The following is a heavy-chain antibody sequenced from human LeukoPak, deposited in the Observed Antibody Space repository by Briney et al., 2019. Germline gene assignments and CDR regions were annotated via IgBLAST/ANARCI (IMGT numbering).Heavy chain of an antibody. Sequence: PGGSLRLSCAASGFTVSSSYKTWVRQAPGKGLEWVSAISGSGGSTYYADSVKGRFTISRDNSKNTLYLQMNSLRAEDTAVYYCAKDWNCSSTSCYSIDSSSWRPFDYWGQGTLVTVSS. CDR2: ISGSGGST. CDR3: AKDWNCSSTSCYSIDSSSWRPFDY. J-gene: IGHJ4*02. D-gene: IGHD2-2*02. CDR1: GFTVSSSY. V-gene: IGHV3-23*01.